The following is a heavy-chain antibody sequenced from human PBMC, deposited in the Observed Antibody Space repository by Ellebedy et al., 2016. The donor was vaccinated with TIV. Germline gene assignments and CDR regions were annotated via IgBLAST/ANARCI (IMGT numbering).Heavy chain of an antibody. J-gene: IGHJ5*02. V-gene: IGHV5-51*01. Sequence: KVSCKGSGYRFTSYWIGELRQMPGKGVEWMGIIYPGDADTRYSPSFQGQVTISADKSNSTAYLQWSSLKASDTAIYYCARTSGYSGNWGLDLWGQGTLVTVSS. D-gene: IGHD6-13*01. CDR3: ARTSGYSGNWGLDL. CDR1: GYRFTSYW. CDR2: IYPGDADT.